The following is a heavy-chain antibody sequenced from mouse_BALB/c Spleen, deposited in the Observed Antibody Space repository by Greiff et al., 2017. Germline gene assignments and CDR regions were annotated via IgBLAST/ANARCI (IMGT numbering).Heavy chain of an antibody. V-gene: IGHV3-8*02. CDR2: ISYSGST. CDR3: ARYDSSGYWFAY. J-gene: IGHJ3*01. Sequence: EVKLEESGPSLVKPSQTLSLTCSVTGDSITSGYWNWIRKFPGNKLEYMGYISYSGSTYYNPSLKSRISITRDTSKNQYYLQLNSVTTEDTATYYCARYDSSGYWFAYWGQGTLVTVSA. CDR1: GDSITSGY. D-gene: IGHD3-2*01.